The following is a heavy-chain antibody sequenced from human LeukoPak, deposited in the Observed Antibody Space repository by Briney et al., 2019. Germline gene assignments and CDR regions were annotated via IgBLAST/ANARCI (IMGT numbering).Heavy chain of an antibody. J-gene: IGHJ4*02. V-gene: IGHV3-23*01. CDR3: AKTRGYCSGGSCYGDS. Sequence: PGGSLRLSCAASGFTFSSYAMSWVRQAPGKGLEWVSAISGSGGSTYYADSVKGRFTISRDSSKNTVYLQMNSLRAEDTALYYCAKTRGYCSGGSCYGDSWGQGTLVTVSS. D-gene: IGHD2-15*01. CDR2: ISGSGGST. CDR1: GFTFSSYA.